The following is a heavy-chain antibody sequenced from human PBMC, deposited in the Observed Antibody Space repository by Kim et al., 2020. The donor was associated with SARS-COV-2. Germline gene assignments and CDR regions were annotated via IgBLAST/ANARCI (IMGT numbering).Heavy chain of an antibody. CDR1: GFTFSSYW. V-gene: IGHV3-7*04. CDR2: IRQDDSEI. CDR3: ARGMTLVTKTFGY. D-gene: IGHD4-4*01. Sequence: GGSLRLSCAASGFTFSSYWMSWVRQAPGKGLEWVASIRQDDSEIYYVDSVKGRFIISRDNAKNSLYLQMNSLRAEDSAVYYCARGMTLVTKTFGYWGQGT. J-gene: IGHJ4*02.